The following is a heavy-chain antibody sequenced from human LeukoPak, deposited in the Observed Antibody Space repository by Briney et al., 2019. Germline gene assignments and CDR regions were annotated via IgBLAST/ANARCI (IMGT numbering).Heavy chain of an antibody. Sequence: GASVKVSCKASSYTFTSYGISWVRQAPGQGLEWMGWINTYNGNTNYAQNLQGRVTMATDTSTSTAYMELRSLRSDDTAVYYCARTVGGYSWGVWFDPWGQGTLVTVSS. J-gene: IGHJ5*02. CDR2: INTYNGNT. D-gene: IGHD3-22*01. CDR1: SYTFTSYG. CDR3: ARTVGGYSWGVWFDP. V-gene: IGHV1-18*01.